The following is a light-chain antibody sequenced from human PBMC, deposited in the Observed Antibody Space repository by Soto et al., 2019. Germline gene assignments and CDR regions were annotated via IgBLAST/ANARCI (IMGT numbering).Light chain of an antibody. CDR2: GAS. J-gene: IGKJ2*01. V-gene: IGKV3-20*01. Sequence: EIVLTQSPGTLSLSPGERATLSCRASQSVSSSYLAWYQQKPGQAPRLLIYGASSRATGIPDRFSGSGSGTDFTLTTSRLEPEDFAVYYCQQYAGLPYTFGQGTKLEIK. CDR1: QSVSSSY. CDR3: QQYAGLPYT.